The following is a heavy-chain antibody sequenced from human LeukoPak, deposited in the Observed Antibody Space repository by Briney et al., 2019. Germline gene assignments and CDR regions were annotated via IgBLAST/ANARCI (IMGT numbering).Heavy chain of an antibody. CDR3: VRAYDY. CDR2: IYNSGST. CDR1: GGSFSGSN. Sequence: SETLSLTCAVYGGSFSGSNWSWIRQPPGKGPEWIGEIYNSGSTIYNPSLKSRVTISVDTSKNQFSLNLISATAADTAVYYCVRAYDYWGQGTLVTVSS. J-gene: IGHJ4*02. V-gene: IGHV4-34*01.